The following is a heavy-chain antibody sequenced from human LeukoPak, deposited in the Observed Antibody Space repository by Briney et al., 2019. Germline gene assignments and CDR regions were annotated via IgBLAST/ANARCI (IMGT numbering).Heavy chain of an antibody. J-gene: IGHJ4*02. CDR2: ISGSGGST. Sequence: GGSLRLSCAASGFTFSHYGMTWVRQAPGKGLEWVSAISGSGGSTYYADSVKGRFTISRDNSKNTLYLQMNSLRAEDTAVYYCAKLYQPGVIVRKDYWGQGTLVTVSS. CDR1: GFTFSHYG. V-gene: IGHV3-23*01. CDR3: AKLYQPGVIVRKDY. D-gene: IGHD3-16*02.